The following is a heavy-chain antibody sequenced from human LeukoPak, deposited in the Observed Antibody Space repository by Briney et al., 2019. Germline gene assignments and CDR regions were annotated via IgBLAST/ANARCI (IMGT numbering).Heavy chain of an antibody. CDR1: GGSFSSYT. V-gene: IGHV1-69*02. Sequence: SDKVSCKASGGSFSSYTISWVQQAPAQGLEGMGRIIPILGIANYAQKFQGRVTITADKSTSTAYMELSSLRTDFTCVYNCASDVKMVRGAIIYPYLDVWGQGTLVTVSS. CDR2: IIPILGIA. J-gene: IGHJ4*02. CDR3: ASDVKMVRGAIIYPYLDV. D-gene: IGHD3-10*01.